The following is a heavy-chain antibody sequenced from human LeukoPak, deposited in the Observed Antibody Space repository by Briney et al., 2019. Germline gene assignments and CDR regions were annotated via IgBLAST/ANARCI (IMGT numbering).Heavy chain of an antibody. Sequence: PGGSLRLSCAASGFTFSSYEMNWVRQAPGKGLEWVSYISSSGSTIYYADSVKGRFTISRDNAKNSLYPQMNSLRAGDTAVYYCARDRGYSYPFDYWGQGTLVTVSS. CDR2: ISSSGSTI. D-gene: IGHD5-18*01. J-gene: IGHJ4*02. CDR1: GFTFSSYE. CDR3: ARDRGYSYPFDY. V-gene: IGHV3-48*03.